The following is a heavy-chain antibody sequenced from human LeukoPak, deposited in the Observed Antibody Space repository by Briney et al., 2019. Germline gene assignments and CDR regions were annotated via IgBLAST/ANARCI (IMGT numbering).Heavy chain of an antibody. CDR3: ARGTPYGDLSYYFDY. CDR1: GYSFTSYW. Sequence: GESLKISCKGSGYSFTSYWIGWVRQRPGKGLEWMWIIYPGDSDTRYSPSFQGQVTISADKSISTAYLQWSSLKASDTAMYYCARGTPYGDLSYYFDYWGQGTMDTVSS. D-gene: IGHD4-17*01. CDR2: IYPGDSDT. J-gene: IGHJ4*03. V-gene: IGHV5-51*01.